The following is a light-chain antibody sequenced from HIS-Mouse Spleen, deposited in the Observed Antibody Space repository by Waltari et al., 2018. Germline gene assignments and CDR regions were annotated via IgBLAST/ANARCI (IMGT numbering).Light chain of an antibody. CDR2: RNN. V-gene: IGLV1-47*01. Sequence: QSVLTQPPSASGTPGQRVTISCSGSSSNIGSNYVYWYQQLPGTAPKLLIYRNNPRPSGVPDRFSGSKSGNTATLTISGTQAMDEADYYCQAWDSSTVVFGGGTKLTVL. J-gene: IGLJ2*01. CDR3: QAWDSSTVV. CDR1: SSNIGSNY.